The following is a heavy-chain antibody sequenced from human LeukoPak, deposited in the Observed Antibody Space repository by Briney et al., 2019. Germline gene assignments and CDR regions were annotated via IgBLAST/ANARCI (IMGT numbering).Heavy chain of an antibody. CDR3: ARDSSSSWPDYFDY. V-gene: IGHV4-39*02. D-gene: IGHD6-13*01. Sequence: PSETLSLTCTVSGGSISSSSYYWGWIRQPPGKGLEWIGSIYYSGSTYYNPSLKSRVTISVDTSKNQFSLKLSSVTAADTAVYYCARDSSSSWPDYFDYWGQGTLVTVSS. J-gene: IGHJ4*02. CDR2: IYYSGST. CDR1: GGSISSSSYY.